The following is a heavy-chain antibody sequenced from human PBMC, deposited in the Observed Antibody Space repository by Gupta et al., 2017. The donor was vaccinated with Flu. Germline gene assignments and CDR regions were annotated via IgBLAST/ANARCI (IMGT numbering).Heavy chain of an antibody. CDR1: GGSFSGYY. V-gene: IGHV4-34*01. Sequence: QVQLQQWGAGLLKPSEPLSLTCAVHGGSFSGYYWSWIRQPPGKGLEWIGEINHSGSTNYNPSLKSRVTISVDTSKNQFSLKLSSVTAADTAVYYCARGRPINLYYDFWSGYYGWFDPWGQGTLVTVSS. D-gene: IGHD3-3*01. CDR2: INHSGST. CDR3: ARGRPINLYYDFWSGYYGWFDP. J-gene: IGHJ5*02.